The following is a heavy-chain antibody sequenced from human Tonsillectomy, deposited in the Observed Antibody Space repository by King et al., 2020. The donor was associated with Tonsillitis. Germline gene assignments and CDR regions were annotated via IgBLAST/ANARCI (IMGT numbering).Heavy chain of an antibody. Sequence: QLVQSGGGVVQPGRSLRLSCAASGFTLNSYDLHWVRQAPGKGLEWVSSISYDGSIKNYADSVKGRFTISRDNSMKTFYLQTNSLRAEDTAVYYCAREGHANNFHSFALWGQGTRVTVSS. J-gene: IGHJ3*01. CDR2: ISYDGSIK. CDR1: GFTLNSYD. CDR3: AREGHANNFHSFAL. D-gene: IGHD2/OR15-2a*01. V-gene: IGHV3-30-3*01.